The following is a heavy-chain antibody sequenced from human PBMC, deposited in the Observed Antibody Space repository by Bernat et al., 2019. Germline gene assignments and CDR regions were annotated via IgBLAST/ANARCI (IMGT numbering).Heavy chain of an antibody. CDR2: IIPIFGTA. J-gene: IGHJ6*02. D-gene: IGHD1-7*01. CDR3: ARNWNYDHCYYYSGMDV. Sequence: QVQLVQSGAEVKKPGSSVKVSCKASGGTFSSYAISWVRQAPGQGLEWMGGIIPIFGTANYAQKFQGRVTITADKSTSTAYMELSSLRSEDTAVYYCARNWNYDHCYYYSGMDVWGQGTTVTVSS. V-gene: IGHV1-69*06. CDR1: GGTFSSYA.